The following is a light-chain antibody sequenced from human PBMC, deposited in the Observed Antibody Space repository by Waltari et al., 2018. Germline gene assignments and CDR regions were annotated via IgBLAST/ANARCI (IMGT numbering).Light chain of an antibody. CDR1: TPNIRAGYD. CDR3: QSYDSSLSGYVV. J-gene: IGLJ2*01. CDR2: GNS. Sequence: QSVLTQPPSVSGAPGQRVPTSCTGSTPNIRAGYDVHWSQQLPRTAPKLLIYGNSNRPSGVPDRFSGSKSGTSASLAITGLQAEDEADYYCQSYDSSLSGYVVFGGGTKLTVL. V-gene: IGLV1-40*01.